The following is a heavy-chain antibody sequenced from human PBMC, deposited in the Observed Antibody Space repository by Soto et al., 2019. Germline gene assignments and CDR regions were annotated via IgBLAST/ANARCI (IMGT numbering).Heavy chain of an antibody. V-gene: IGHV4-39*01. D-gene: IGHD3-22*01. CDR3: ARQPDSSGYDNWFDP. CDR2: IYYSGST. J-gene: IGHJ5*02. CDR1: GGSISSSSYY. Sequence: SETLSLTCTVSGGSISSSSYYWGWIRQPPGKGLEWIGSIYYSGSTYYNPSLKSRVTISVDTSKNQFSLKLSSVTAADTAVYYCARQPDSSGYDNWFDPWGQGTLVTVSS.